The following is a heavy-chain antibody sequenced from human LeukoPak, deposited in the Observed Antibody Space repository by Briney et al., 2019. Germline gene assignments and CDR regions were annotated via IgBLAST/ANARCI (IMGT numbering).Heavy chain of an antibody. Sequence: PGGSLRLSCAASGFSFSTYWMHWVRQAPGKGLVWVSRTSSDGSISSYADSVKGRFTISRDNAKNTLYLQMNSLRAEDTAVYYCARVGSGTTRDYWGQGTLVTVSS. V-gene: IGHV3-74*01. J-gene: IGHJ4*02. CDR1: GFSFSTYW. CDR3: ARVGSGTTRDY. CDR2: TSSDGSIS. D-gene: IGHD1-14*01.